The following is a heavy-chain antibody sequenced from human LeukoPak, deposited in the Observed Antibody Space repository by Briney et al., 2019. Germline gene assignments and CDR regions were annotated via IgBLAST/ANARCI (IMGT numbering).Heavy chain of an antibody. CDR2: IYYSGST. V-gene: IGHV4-59*01. CDR1: GGSISSYY. J-gene: IGHJ6*03. CDR3: ARAYGENYYYYYMDV. D-gene: IGHD4-17*01. Sequence: PSETLSLTCTVSGGSISSYYWSWIRQPPGKGLDWIGYIYYSGSTNYNPSLKSRVTISVDTSKNQFSLKLSSVTAADTAVYYCARAYGENYYYYYMDVWGKGTMVTVSS.